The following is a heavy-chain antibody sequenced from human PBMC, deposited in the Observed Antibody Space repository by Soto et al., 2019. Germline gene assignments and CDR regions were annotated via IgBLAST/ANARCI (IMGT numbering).Heavy chain of an antibody. J-gene: IGHJ4*02. Sequence: GGSLRLSCSTSGFTFSTYAMNWVRQSPGKGLEWVSPLSGSGGTTYYADSVRGRFTISRDNSKNTLFLQMSSLRAEDTALYYCAKQRAGYGSGSDTFYFDFWGQGPLVTVSS. CDR2: LSGSGGTT. V-gene: IGHV3-23*01. D-gene: IGHD3-10*01. CDR1: GFTFSTYA. CDR3: AKQRAGYGSGSDTFYFDF.